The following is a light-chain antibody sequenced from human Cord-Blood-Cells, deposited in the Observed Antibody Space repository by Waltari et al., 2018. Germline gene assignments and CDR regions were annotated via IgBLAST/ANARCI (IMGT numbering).Light chain of an antibody. CDR2: RDS. CDR1: NIGSKN. J-gene: IGLJ2*01. V-gene: IGLV3-9*01. Sequence: SYELTQPLSVSLALGQTARITCGGNNIGSKNVHWYQQKPGQDPVLVIYRDSNRPSGIPERFSGSNSGNTATLTISRAQAGDEADYYCQVWDSSTVVFGGGTKLTVL. CDR3: QVWDSSTVV.